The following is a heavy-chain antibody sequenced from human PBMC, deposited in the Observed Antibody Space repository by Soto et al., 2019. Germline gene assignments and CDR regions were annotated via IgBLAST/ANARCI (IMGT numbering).Heavy chain of an antibody. D-gene: IGHD2-15*01. CDR2: IWYDGSNK. V-gene: IGHV3-33*01. CDR1: GFTFSSYG. J-gene: IGHJ6*03. Sequence: GGSLRLSCAASGFTFSSYGMHWVRQAPGKGLEWVAVIWYDGSNKYYADSVKGRFTISRDNSKNTLYLQMNSLRAEDTAVYYCARDVSSVVAAYYMDVWGKGTTVTVSS. CDR3: ARDVSSVVAAYYMDV.